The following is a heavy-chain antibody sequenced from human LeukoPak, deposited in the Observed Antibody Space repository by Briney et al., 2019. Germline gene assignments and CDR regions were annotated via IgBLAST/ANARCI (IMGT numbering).Heavy chain of an antibody. CDR2: INPSGGST. CDR3: ARQIQLGNWFDP. J-gene: IGHJ5*02. V-gene: IGHV1-46*01. Sequence: ASVKGSCKASGYTFTSYYLHWVRRAPGQGLEWMGIINPSGGSTSYAQKFQGRVTMTRDTSTSTVYMELSSLRSEDTAVYYCARQIQLGNWFDPWGQGTLVTVSS. CDR1: GYTFTSYY. D-gene: IGHD5-18*01.